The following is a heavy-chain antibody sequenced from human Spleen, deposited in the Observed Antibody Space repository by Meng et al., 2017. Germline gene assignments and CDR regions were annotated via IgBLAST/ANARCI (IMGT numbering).Heavy chain of an antibody. D-gene: IGHD3-16*02. CDR1: GGTFSSYT. CDR2: IIPILGIA. CDR3: ASVWYYDYVWGSYRRPNYGMNV. J-gene: IGHJ6*02. Sequence: SVKVSCKASGGTFSSYTISWVRQAPGQGLEWMGRIIPILGIANYAQKFQGRVTITADKSTSTAYMELSSLRSEDTAVYYCASVWYYDYVWGSYRRPNYGMNVWGQGTTVTVSS. V-gene: IGHV1-69*02.